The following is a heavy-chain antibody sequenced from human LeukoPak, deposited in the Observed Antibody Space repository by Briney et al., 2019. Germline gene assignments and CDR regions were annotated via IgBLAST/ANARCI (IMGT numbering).Heavy chain of an antibody. D-gene: IGHD6-13*01. V-gene: IGHV1-2*02. CDR3: ASVGSSSHYYYYMDV. Sequence: ASVKVSCKASGYTFTGYYMHWVRQAPGQGLEWMGWINPNSGGTNYAQKFQGRVTMTRDTSISTAYMELSRLRSDDTAVYYCASVGSSSHYYYYMDVWGKGTTVTLSS. CDR2: INPNSGGT. J-gene: IGHJ6*03. CDR1: GYTFTGYY.